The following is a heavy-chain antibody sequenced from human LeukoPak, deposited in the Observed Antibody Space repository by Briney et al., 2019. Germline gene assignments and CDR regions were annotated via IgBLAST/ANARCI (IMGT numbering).Heavy chain of an antibody. J-gene: IGHJ4*02. D-gene: IGHD6-19*01. V-gene: IGHV3-66*01. Sequence: GGSLRLSCAASGFAVSNNYMTWVRQAPGKGLEWVSVIYDGGDTYYADSVKGRFTISRDNSKNTLYLQMNSLRAEDTAVYFCAKEQMMYSSSPFDYWGQGTLVTVSA. CDR2: IYDGGDT. CDR3: AKEQMMYSSSPFDY. CDR1: GFAVSNNY.